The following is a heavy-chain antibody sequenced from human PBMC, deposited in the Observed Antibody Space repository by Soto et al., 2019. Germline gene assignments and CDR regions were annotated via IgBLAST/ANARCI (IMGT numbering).Heavy chain of an antibody. Sequence: SETLSLTCTVSGGSVINYYWSWIRQPPGKGLEWIGYVYYTGSTNYNPSLKSRVTISVDKSKNQFSLNLSSVTAADTAVYFCARVVPDGYSDYWGQGTLVTVSS. D-gene: IGHD5-12*01. CDR1: GGSVINYY. J-gene: IGHJ4*02. CDR2: VYYTGST. V-gene: IGHV4-59*02. CDR3: ARVVPDGYSDY.